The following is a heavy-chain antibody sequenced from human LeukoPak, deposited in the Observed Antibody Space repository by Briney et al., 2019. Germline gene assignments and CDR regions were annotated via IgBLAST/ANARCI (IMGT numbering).Heavy chain of an antibody. J-gene: IGHJ3*02. V-gene: IGHV4-39*01. CDR3: ARPRGYSYGSGAFDI. CDR2: IYYTGPT. D-gene: IGHD5-18*01. Sequence: SETLSLTCTVSGVSISTSRYYWGWIRQPPGKGLEWIGNIYYTGPTYYNASLESRVTISLDTSKNQFFLKLNSVTAADTAMYYCARPRGYSYGSGAFDIWGHGTMVTVSS. CDR1: GVSISTSRYY.